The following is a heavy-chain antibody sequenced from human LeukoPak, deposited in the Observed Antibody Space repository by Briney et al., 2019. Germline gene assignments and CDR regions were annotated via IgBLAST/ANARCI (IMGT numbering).Heavy chain of an antibody. V-gene: IGHV3-23*01. CDR2: ISGSGGST. Sequence: PGGSLRLSCAASGFTFSSYAMSWVRQAPGKGLEWVSAISGSGGSTYYADSVKGRFTISRDNSKNTLYLQMNSLRAEDTAVYYCAKGLLTGTRYTKRNWFDPWGQGTLVTVSS. CDR1: GFTFSSYA. D-gene: IGHD1-7*01. CDR3: AKGLLTGTRYTKRNWFDP. J-gene: IGHJ5*02.